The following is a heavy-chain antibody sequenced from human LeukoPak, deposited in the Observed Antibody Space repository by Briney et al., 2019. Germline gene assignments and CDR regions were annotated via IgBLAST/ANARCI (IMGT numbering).Heavy chain of an antibody. V-gene: IGHV1-2*02. Sequence: ASVKVSCKASGYTFTGYYMHWVRQAPGQGLEWMGWINPNSGGTNYAQKFQGRVTMTRDTSISTAYMELSRLRSDDTAVYYCARDGGPRGYSGYVYYYYGMDVWGQGTTVTVSS. J-gene: IGHJ6*02. D-gene: IGHD5-12*01. CDR3: ARDGGPRGYSGYVYYYYGMDV. CDR2: INPNSGGT. CDR1: GYTFTGYY.